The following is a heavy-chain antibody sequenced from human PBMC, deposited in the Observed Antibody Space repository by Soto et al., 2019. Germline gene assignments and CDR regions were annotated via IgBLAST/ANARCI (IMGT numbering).Heavy chain of an antibody. J-gene: IGHJ4*02. D-gene: IGHD1-1*01. Sequence: GGSLRLSCTASGFTFSRYSIHWFRQSPDKGLEWVAVTSSDDTVQFYADSVKGRFTVSRDNSRNTLFLQMNSLRVEDTAVYYCAREVVTTQWYFDNWGQGILVTVSS. CDR3: AREVVTTQWYFDN. CDR1: GFTFSRYS. CDR2: TSSDDTVQ. V-gene: IGHV3-30-3*01.